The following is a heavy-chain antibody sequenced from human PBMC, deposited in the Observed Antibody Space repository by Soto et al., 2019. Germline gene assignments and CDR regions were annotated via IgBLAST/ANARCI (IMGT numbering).Heavy chain of an antibody. CDR1: GDSFNDYY. V-gene: IGHV1-2*04. J-gene: IGHJ6*03. D-gene: IGHD5-12*01. CDR2: INPNGGVT. Sequence: QVQLVQSGAEVRKPGASLTVSCRSSGDSFNDYYIHWVRQAPEQGFEWMGWINPNGGVTKYAQKFQGWVSMTRDSSIRTVYMQLSRLRSDDTAVYYCARESGGATATLDYYYFYMDVWGTGTTVTVSS. CDR3: ARESGGATATLDYYYFYMDV.